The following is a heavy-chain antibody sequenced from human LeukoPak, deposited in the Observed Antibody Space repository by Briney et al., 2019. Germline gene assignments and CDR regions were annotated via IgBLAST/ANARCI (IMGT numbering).Heavy chain of an antibody. Sequence: KASETLSLTCAVYGGSFSGYYWSWIRQPPGKGLEWIGEINHSGSTNYNPSLKSRVTISVDTSKNQFSLKLSSVTAADTAVYYCATFPYYYDSSDYWGQGTLVTVSS. CDR2: INHSGST. D-gene: IGHD3-22*01. V-gene: IGHV4-34*01. CDR3: ATFPYYYDSSDY. J-gene: IGHJ4*02. CDR1: GGSFSGYY.